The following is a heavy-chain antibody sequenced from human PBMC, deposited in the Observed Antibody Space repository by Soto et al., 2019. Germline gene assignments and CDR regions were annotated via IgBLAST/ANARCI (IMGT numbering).Heavy chain of an antibody. CDR3: ARSSAHPDLGYCSSTSCYVFDY. J-gene: IGHJ4*02. Sequence: PSQTLSLTCAISGDSVSSNSAAWNWIRQSPSRGVEWLGRTYYRSKWYNDYAVSVKSRITINPDTSKNQFSLQLNSVTPEDTAVYFCARSSAHPDLGYCSSTSCYVFDYSGQGTLATVSS. V-gene: IGHV6-1*01. D-gene: IGHD2-2*01. CDR2: TYYRSKWYN. CDR1: GDSVSSNSAA.